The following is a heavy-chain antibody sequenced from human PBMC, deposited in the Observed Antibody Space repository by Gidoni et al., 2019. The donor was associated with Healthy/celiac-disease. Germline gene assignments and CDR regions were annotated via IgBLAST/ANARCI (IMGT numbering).Heavy chain of an antibody. CDR1: GLTFDDYA. Sequence: EVQMVESGGGLVQPGRSLSLSCAAPGLTFDDYAMHWVRRAPGKGLEWVSGIRWNSGSIGYADSVKSRFTISRNNAKNSLYLQMNSLRAEDTALYYCAKAVMAATWDLLDAFDIWGQGTMVTVSS. CDR2: IRWNSGSI. D-gene: IGHD1-26*01. V-gene: IGHV3-9*01. CDR3: AKAVMAATWDLLDAFDI. J-gene: IGHJ3*02.